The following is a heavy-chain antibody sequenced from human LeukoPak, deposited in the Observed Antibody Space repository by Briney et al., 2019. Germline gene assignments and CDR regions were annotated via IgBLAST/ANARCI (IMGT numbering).Heavy chain of an antibody. J-gene: IGHJ4*02. CDR2: IHPSGML. CDR3: SRGLDSRKLGY. V-gene: IGHV4-31*03. D-gene: IGHD3-22*01. CDR1: GASFSSGDQY. Sequence: SQTLSLTCTVSGASFSSGDQYWNWIRQSPGKGQEWIGSIHPSGMLYNNPSLESRVTISIDTSKNQFSLNLNSVTAADTAVYFCSRGLDSRKLGYWGQGTLVTVSS.